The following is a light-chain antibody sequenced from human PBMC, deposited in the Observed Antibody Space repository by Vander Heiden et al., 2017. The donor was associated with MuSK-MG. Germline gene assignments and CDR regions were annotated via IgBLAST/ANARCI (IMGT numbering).Light chain of an antibody. V-gene: IGKV1-39*01. J-gene: IGKJ2*02. CDR2: AAS. Sequence: DIQMTQSPSSLSASVGDRVTITCRASQSISNYLNWYQQKPGKAPKLLIYAASSLQSGVPSRFSGSGSGTDSTLTISSLQPEDFATYYCQQSFSTPGGTFGQGTKLEIK. CDR3: QQSFSTPGGT. CDR1: QSISNY.